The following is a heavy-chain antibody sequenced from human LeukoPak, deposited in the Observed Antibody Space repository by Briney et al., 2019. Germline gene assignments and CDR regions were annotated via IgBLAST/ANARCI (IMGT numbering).Heavy chain of an antibody. J-gene: IGHJ3*02. CDR3: ARDISVAVAGTDAFDI. V-gene: IGHV3-21*01. Sequence: GGSLRLSCAASGFTFSSYSMNWVRQAPGKGLEWVSSISSSSSYIYYADSVKGRFTISRDNAKNSLYLQMNSLRAEDTAVYYCARDISVAVAGTDAFDIWGQGTMVTVSS. CDR1: GFTFSSYS. D-gene: IGHD6-19*01. CDR2: ISSSSSYI.